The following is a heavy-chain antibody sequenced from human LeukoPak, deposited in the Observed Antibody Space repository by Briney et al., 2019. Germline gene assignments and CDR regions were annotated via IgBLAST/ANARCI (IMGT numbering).Heavy chain of an antibody. CDR1: GFTFSTYA. V-gene: IGHV3-30-3*01. Sequence: PGGSLRLSCAASGFTFSTYAMHWVRQAPGKGLEWVAVISSDGSNKFYADSVEGRFTISRDNSKNTLYLQMNSLRAEDTAVYYCARVRQGAFDIWGQGTMVTVSS. CDR2: ISSDGSNK. J-gene: IGHJ3*02. CDR3: ARVRQGAFDI.